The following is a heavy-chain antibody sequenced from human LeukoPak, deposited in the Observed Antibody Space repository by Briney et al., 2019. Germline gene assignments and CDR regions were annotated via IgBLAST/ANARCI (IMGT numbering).Heavy chain of an antibody. Sequence: SETLSLTCTVSGGSISSSSYYWGWIRQPPGKGLEWIGSIYYSGSTYYNPSLKSRVTISVDTSKNQFSLKLSSVTAADTAVYYCARALLNYYGSGSYFDWGQGTLVTVSS. CDR3: ARALLNYYGSGSYFD. J-gene: IGHJ4*02. V-gene: IGHV4-39*01. CDR1: GGSISSSSYY. D-gene: IGHD3-10*01. CDR2: IYYSGST.